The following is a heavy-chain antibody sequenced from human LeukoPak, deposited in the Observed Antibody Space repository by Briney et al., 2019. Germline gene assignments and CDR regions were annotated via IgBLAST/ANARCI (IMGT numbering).Heavy chain of an antibody. Sequence: ASVKVSCKASGYTFTSYGISWVRQAPGQGLEWMGWISAYNGNTNYAQKLRGRVTMTTDTSTSTAYMELRSLRSDDTAVYYCARDYAITIFGVPYYYGMDVWGQGTTVTASS. D-gene: IGHD3-3*01. J-gene: IGHJ6*02. CDR1: GYTFTSYG. CDR2: ISAYNGNT. CDR3: ARDYAITIFGVPYYYGMDV. V-gene: IGHV1-18*01.